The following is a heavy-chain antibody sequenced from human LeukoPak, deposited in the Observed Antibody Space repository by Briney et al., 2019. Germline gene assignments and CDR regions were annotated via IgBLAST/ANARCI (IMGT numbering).Heavy chain of an antibody. CDR1: GYTFTRYY. D-gene: IGHD6-19*01. Sequence: ASVKVSCKASGYTFTRYYMHWVRQAPGQGLAWMGWINPKSGGTNYAQKFQGRVTMTRDTSISTAYMELSRLRSDDTAVYYCARKAAGSASTDYYYYYYMDVWGKGTMVTISS. CDR3: ARKAAGSASTDYYYYYYMDV. V-gene: IGHV1-2*02. CDR2: INPKSGGT. J-gene: IGHJ6*03.